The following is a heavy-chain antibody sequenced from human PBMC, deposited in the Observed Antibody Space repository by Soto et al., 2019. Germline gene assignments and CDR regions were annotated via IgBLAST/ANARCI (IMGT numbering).Heavy chain of an antibody. Sequence: EVQLVESGGGLVQPGGSLRLSCAASGFTFSSYSMNWVRQAPGKGLEWVSYISSSSSTIYYADSVKGRFTISRDNAKNSLYLQMNSLRDEDTAVYYCARDMVRTLLYYYYYGMDVWGQGTTVTVSS. D-gene: IGHD3-10*01. CDR2: ISSSSSTI. J-gene: IGHJ6*02. CDR1: GFTFSSYS. V-gene: IGHV3-48*02. CDR3: ARDMVRTLLYYYYYGMDV.